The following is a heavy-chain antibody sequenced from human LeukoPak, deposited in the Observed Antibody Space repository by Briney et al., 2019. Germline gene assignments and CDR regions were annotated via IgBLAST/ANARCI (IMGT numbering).Heavy chain of an antibody. CDR3: AREGRGGNWFDP. D-gene: IGHD5-24*01. Sequence: PSETLSLTXTVSGGSISSYYWTWIRQPPGKGLEWIGYVFYSGSTNYNPSLKSRVTISVDTSKNQFSLKLSSVTAADTAMYCCAREGRGGNWFDPWGQGTLVTVSS. V-gene: IGHV4-59*01. CDR2: VFYSGST. J-gene: IGHJ5*02. CDR1: GGSISSYY.